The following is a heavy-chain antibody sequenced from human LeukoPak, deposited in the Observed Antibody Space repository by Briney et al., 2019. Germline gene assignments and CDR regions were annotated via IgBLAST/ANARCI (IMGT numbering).Heavy chain of an antibody. V-gene: IGHV3-23*01. CDR3: AKRAMVQGVIDY. D-gene: IGHD3-10*01. Sequence: GGSLRLSCAASGFTFGRYAMSWVRQAPGKGLEWVSSLSGSGVDTYYADSVRGRFTISRDNLKNTVYLQMNSLRVDDTAVYYCAKRAMVQGVIDYWGQGTLVTVSS. CDR1: GFTFGRYA. J-gene: IGHJ4*02. CDR2: LSGSGVDT.